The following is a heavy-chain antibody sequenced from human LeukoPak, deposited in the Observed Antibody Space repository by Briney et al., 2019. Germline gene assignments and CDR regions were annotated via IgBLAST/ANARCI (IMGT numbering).Heavy chain of an antibody. Sequence: SETLSLTCTVSGGSISSYYWSWIRQPAGKGLEWIGRIYTSGSTNYNPSLKSRVTMSVDTSKNQFSLKLSSVTAADTAVYYCARGIAAAGTRAFDIWGQGTMVTVSS. CDR3: ARGIAAAGTRAFDI. D-gene: IGHD6-13*01. J-gene: IGHJ3*02. V-gene: IGHV4-4*07. CDR2: IYTSGST. CDR1: GGSISSYY.